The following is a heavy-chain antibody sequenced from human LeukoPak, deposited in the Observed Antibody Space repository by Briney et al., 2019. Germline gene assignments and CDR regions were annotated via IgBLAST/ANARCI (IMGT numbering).Heavy chain of an antibody. D-gene: IGHD5-18*01. J-gene: IGHJ4*02. CDR2: IIPIFGTA. Sequence: SVKVSCKSSGGTFSSYAVRWVRQAPGQGLEWMGGIIPIFGTAHSAQKFQGRFTISTDDTASTAFIELSSLRSEDTALYYCVRGTGYSYGPGHWGQGTLVTVSS. V-gene: IGHV1-69*05. CDR3: VRGTGYSYGPGH. CDR1: GGTFSSYA.